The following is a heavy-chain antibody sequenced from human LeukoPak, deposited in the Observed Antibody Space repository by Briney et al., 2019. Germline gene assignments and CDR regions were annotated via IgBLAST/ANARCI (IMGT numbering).Heavy chain of an antibody. CDR1: GYTFTCYY. D-gene: IGHD2-15*01. CDR2: INPNSGGT. J-gene: IGHJ5*02. Sequence: ASVKVSCKASGYTFTCYYMHWVRQAPGQGLEWMGWINPNSGGTNYAQKFQGRVTMTRDTSISTAYMELSRLRSDDTAVYYCARERIVFVVAAYHWFDHWGQGTLVTVSS. V-gene: IGHV1-2*02. CDR3: ARERIVFVVAAYHWFDH.